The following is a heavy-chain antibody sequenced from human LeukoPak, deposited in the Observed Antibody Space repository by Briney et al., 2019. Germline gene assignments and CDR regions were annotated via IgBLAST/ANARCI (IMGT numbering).Heavy chain of an antibody. CDR2: IDNNGIT. CDR1: GESFSGNF. V-gene: IGHV4-34*01. CDR3: ARAVSGRFDY. Sequence: SETLSLTCAVSGESFSGNFWTWIRQSPGKGLEWIGEIDNNGITNYNPSLKSRVTMSVDTTRKRFSLRLTSESAADTGVYYCARAVSGRFDYWGQGTLVTVST. D-gene: IGHD6-19*01. J-gene: IGHJ4*02.